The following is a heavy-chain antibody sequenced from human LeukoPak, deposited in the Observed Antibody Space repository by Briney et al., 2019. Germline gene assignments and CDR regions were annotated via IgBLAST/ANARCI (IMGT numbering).Heavy chain of an antibody. D-gene: IGHD3-10*01. V-gene: IGHV3-23*01. CDR3: AKALNYCAGYNYKTFDS. J-gene: IGHJ4*02. CDR1: GFTFSYYA. Sequence: GGSLRLSCAASGFTFSYYAMSWVRQAPGEGLEWVSGITGTDGSTYYADSVKGRFTISRDNSKSTLYLQMNSLRAEDTALYYCAKALNYCAGYNYKTFDSWGQGTLVTVSS. CDR2: ITGTDGST.